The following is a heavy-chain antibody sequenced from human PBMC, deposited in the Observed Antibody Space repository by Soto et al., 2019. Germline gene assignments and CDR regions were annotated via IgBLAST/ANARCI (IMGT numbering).Heavy chain of an antibody. CDR3: TTDPEPYLLRFLEWLPRSPAYYGMDV. CDR1: GFTFSNAW. J-gene: IGHJ6*02. D-gene: IGHD3-3*01. Sequence: GGSLRLSCAASGFTFSNAWMNWVRQAPGKGLEWVGRIKSKTDGGTTDYAAPVKGRFTISRDDSKNTLYLQMNSLKTEDTAVYYCTTDPEPYLLRFLEWLPRSPAYYGMDVWGQGTTVTAP. V-gene: IGHV3-15*07. CDR2: IKSKTDGGTT.